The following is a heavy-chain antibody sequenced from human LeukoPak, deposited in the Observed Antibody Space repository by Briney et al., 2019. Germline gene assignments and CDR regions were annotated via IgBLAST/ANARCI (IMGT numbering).Heavy chain of an antibody. V-gene: IGHV4-39*01. Sequence: SETLSLTCTVSGGSLSSSSYYWGWIRQPPGKGLEWIGSIYYSGSTYYNPSLKSRVTISVDTSKNQFSLKLSSVTAADTAVYYCARHTRRYSGSYYTSWFDPWGQGTLVTVSS. D-gene: IGHD1-26*01. CDR3: ARHTRRYSGSYYTSWFDP. CDR1: GGSLSSSSYY. J-gene: IGHJ5*02. CDR2: IYYSGST.